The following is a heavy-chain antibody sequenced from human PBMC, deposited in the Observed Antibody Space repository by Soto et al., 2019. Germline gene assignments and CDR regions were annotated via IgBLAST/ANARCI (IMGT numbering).Heavy chain of an antibody. CDR3: AGPGYSSQDY. J-gene: IGHJ4*02. CDR2: ISGSGDGT. CDR1: GFTFSSFA. V-gene: IGHV3-23*01. Sequence: LRLSCAASGFTFSSFALSWVRQAPGKGLEWVSAISGSGDGTDYADSVKGRFTISRDNSKNTLYLQMNSLRAEDTAVYYCAGPGYSSQDYWGQGALVT. D-gene: IGHD5-18*01.